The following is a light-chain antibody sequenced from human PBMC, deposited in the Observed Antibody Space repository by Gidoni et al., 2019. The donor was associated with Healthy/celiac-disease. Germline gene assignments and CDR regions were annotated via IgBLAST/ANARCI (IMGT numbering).Light chain of an antibody. Sequence: EIVMTQSPANLSVSPGERATLSCRASQSVSSNLAWYQQKPGQAPRLLISGASTRATGIPARFSGSGSGTEFTLTISSLQSEDFAVYYCQQYNNWPPLTFGGGTKVEIK. CDR1: QSVSSN. J-gene: IGKJ4*01. CDR2: GAS. CDR3: QQYNNWPPLT. V-gene: IGKV3-15*01.